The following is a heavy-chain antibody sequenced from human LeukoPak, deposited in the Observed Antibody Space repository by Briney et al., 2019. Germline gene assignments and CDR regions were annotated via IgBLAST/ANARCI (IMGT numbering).Heavy chain of an antibody. CDR1: GYTFTSYY. CDR2: INPSGGST. V-gene: IGHV1-46*01. J-gene: IGHJ4*02. D-gene: IGHD2-2*01. CDR3: ARDPPALDY. Sequence: ASVTVSCKASGYTFTSYYMHWVRQAHGQGLGGMGIINPSGGSTSYAPKFQGRVTMTRDTSTSTVYMELSSLRSEDPAVYYCARDPPALDYWGQGTLVTASS.